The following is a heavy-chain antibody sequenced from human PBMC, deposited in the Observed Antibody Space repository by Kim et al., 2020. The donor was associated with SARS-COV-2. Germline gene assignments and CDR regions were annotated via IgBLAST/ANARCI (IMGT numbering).Heavy chain of an antibody. Sequence: GGSLRLSCAASGFTFSSYAMSWVRQAPGKGLEWVSAISGSGGSTYYADSVKGRFTISRDNSKNTLYLQMNSLRAEDTAVYYCAKDSHSITIFGVVIGLFDYWGQGTLVTVSS. J-gene: IGHJ4*02. CDR2: ISGSGGST. CDR3: AKDSHSITIFGVVIGLFDY. V-gene: IGHV3-23*01. D-gene: IGHD3-3*01. CDR1: GFTFSSYA.